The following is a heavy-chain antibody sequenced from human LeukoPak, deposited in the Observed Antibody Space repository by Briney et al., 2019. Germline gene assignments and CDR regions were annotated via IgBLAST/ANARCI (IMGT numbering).Heavy chain of an antibody. CDR1: GFELMHYG. D-gene: IGHD3-22*01. CDR3: ARGSRSSGYAFDI. V-gene: IGHV1-2*04. CDR2: INPNSGGT. Sequence: ASVKVSCKASGFELMHYGISWLRQAPGQGLEWMGWINPNSGGTNYAQKFQGWVTMTRDTSISTAYMELSRLRSDDTAVYYCARGSRSSGYAFDIWGQGTMVTVSS. J-gene: IGHJ3*02.